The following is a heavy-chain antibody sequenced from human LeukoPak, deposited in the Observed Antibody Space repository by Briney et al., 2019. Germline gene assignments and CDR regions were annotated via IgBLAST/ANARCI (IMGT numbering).Heavy chain of an antibody. CDR3: ARGSRGSGVDCFYMDV. J-gene: IGHJ6*03. D-gene: IGHD2-15*01. CDR1: GFTFSNYA. CDR2: ISFDGNNK. V-gene: IGHV3-30*01. Sequence: GGSLRLSCAASGFTFSNYAVHWVRQAPGKGLEWVALISFDGNNKYYADSVKGRFTISRDNSKNTLYLQMNSLRAEDTAVYYCARGSRGSGVDCFYMDVWGKGTTVTVSS.